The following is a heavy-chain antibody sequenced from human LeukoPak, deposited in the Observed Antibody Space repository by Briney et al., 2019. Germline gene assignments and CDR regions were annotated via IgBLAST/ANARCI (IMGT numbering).Heavy chain of an antibody. Sequence: GGSLRLSCAASGFTFSTYGMHWVRQAPGKGLEWVAYIQYDRSNQQYAGSVKGRFSISRDNSKNTLYLQMNSLRAEDTAIYYCAKNGDRGAYCTGGTCYPYFYYYMDVWGKGTTVTI. CDR2: IQYDRSNQ. D-gene: IGHD2-15*01. CDR1: GFTFSTYG. J-gene: IGHJ6*03. V-gene: IGHV3-30*02. CDR3: AKNGDRGAYCTGGTCYPYFYYYMDV.